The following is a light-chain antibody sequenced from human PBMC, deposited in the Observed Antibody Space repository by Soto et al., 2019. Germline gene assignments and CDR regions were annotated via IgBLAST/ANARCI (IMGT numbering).Light chain of an antibody. J-gene: IGKJ4*01. V-gene: IGKV3-20*01. Sequence: IVLTHSPCTLSMSPVERATLSCMSSQSLTNNYLAWFQQKPGQAPRLLIYGASNRPTDIPDRFSGSGSGTDFSLTISRLEPADFAVYYCQQYGSSPLTFGGGTKVDIK. CDR1: QSLTNNY. CDR3: QQYGSSPLT. CDR2: GAS.